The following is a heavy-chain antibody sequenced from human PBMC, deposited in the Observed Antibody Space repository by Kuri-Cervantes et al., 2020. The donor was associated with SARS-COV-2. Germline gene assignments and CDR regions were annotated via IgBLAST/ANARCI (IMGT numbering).Heavy chain of an antibody. J-gene: IGHJ4*02. CDR2: INHSGST. CDR3: ARWRGHQSEFDF. CDR1: GGSFSGYY. Sequence: SETLSLTCAVYGGSFSGYYWSWIRQPPGKGLEWIGEINHSGSTNYNPSLKSRVTISVDTSKNQFSLKLSSVTAADTAVYYCARWRGHQSEFDFWGQGTLVTVSS. D-gene: IGHD3-3*01. V-gene: IGHV4-34*01.